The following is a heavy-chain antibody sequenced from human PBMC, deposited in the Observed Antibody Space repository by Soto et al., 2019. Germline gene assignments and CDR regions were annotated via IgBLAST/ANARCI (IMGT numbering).Heavy chain of an antibody. CDR2: INHSGST. J-gene: IGHJ4*02. D-gene: IGHD3-10*01. CDR1: GGSFSGYY. V-gene: IGHV4-34*01. Sequence: LSLTCAVYGGSFSGYYWSWIRQPPGKGLEWIGEINHSGSTNYNPSLKSRVTISVDTSKNQFSLKLSSVTAADTAVYYCARGSEGYYYGSGSFGYWGQGTLVTVSS. CDR3: ARGSEGYYYGSGSFGY.